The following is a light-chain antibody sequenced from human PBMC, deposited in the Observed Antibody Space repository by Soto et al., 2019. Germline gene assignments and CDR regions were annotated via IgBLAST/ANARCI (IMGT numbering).Light chain of an antibody. CDR2: GAS. CDR1: QTILSN. CDR3: QQYNNWPIT. Sequence: EIVMTQSPATLSVSPGERVTLSCRASQTILSNLAWYQQKPGQAPRLLIYGASTRATGIPARFSGSGSGTEFTLTISGLQSEDFAVYYCQQYNNWPITFGQGTRLEIK. V-gene: IGKV3-15*01. J-gene: IGKJ5*01.